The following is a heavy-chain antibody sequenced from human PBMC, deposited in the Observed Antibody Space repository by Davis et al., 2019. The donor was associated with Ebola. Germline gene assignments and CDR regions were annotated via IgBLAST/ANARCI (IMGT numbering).Heavy chain of an antibody. CDR2: IKQDGSEK. D-gene: IGHD3-3*01. CDR3: ARAQASGVVQLYYYYGMDV. CDR1: GFTFSSYW. V-gene: IGHV3-7*01. Sequence: GGSLRLSCAASGFTFSSYWMSWVRQAPGKGLEWVANIKQDGSEKYYVDSVKGRFTISRDNAKNSLYLQMNSLRAEDTAVYYCARAQASGVVQLYYYYGMDVWGQGTTVTVSS. J-gene: IGHJ6*02.